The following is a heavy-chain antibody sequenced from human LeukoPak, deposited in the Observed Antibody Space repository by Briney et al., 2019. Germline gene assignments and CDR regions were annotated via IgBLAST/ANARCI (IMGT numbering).Heavy chain of an antibody. CDR2: ISGSSSYT. CDR3: ARGRVGQWLVDAFDI. D-gene: IGHD6-19*01. J-gene: IGHJ3*02. Sequence: PGGSLRLSCAASGFTFSSYSMNWVRQAPGKGLEWVSSISGSSSYTYYADSLKGRFTISRNNAKNSLYLHIDSLRAEDTAVYYCARGRVGQWLVDAFDIWGQGTMVTVSS. V-gene: IGHV3-21*01. CDR1: GFTFSSYS.